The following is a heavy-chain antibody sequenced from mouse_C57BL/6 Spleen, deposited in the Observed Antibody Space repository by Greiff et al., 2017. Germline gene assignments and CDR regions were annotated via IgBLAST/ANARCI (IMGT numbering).Heavy chain of an antibody. Sequence: VQLQQSGAELVTPGASVKLSCTASGFNIKDYYMHWVKQRTEQGLEWIGRIDPEDGETKYAPKFQGKATITADTSSNTAYLQRSSLTSDDTSVYYCARGGTTVVRDFDYWGKGTTLTVSS. CDR1: GFNIKDYY. CDR2: IDPEDGET. CDR3: ARGGTTVVRDFDY. V-gene: IGHV14-2*01. D-gene: IGHD1-1*01. J-gene: IGHJ2*01.